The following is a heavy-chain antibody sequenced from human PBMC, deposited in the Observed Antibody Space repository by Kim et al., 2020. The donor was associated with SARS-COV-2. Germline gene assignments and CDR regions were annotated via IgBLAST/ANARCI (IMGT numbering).Heavy chain of an antibody. Sequence: SETLSLTCAVYGGSFSGYYWSWIRQPPGKGLEWIGEINHSGSTNYNPSLKSRVTISVDTSKNQFSLKLSSVTAADTAVYYCARGAYGSGSSSLDDYYGMDVWGQGTTVTVSS. D-gene: IGHD3-10*01. CDR1: GGSFSGYY. V-gene: IGHV4-34*01. J-gene: IGHJ6*02. CDR3: ARGAYGSGSSSLDDYYGMDV. CDR2: INHSGST.